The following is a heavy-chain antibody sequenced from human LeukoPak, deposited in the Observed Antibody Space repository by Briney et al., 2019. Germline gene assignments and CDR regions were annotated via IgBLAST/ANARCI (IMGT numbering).Heavy chain of an antibody. Sequence: PGGSLRLSCAASGFTFSSYSMNWVRQAPGKGLEWVSSISSSSTYLSYPLSVNAPFTISRDTAKISLYLQMNSLRAEDTAVYYCASTPVIAAAGTFSYAMDVWGQGTTVTVSS. V-gene: IGHV3-21*01. J-gene: IGHJ6*02. CDR3: ASTPVIAAAGTFSYAMDV. CDR1: GFTFSSYS. CDR2: ISSSSTYL. D-gene: IGHD6-13*01.